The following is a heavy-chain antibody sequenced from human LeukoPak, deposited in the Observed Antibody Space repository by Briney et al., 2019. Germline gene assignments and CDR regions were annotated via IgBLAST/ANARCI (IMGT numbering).Heavy chain of an antibody. J-gene: IGHJ4*02. CDR2: IIPILGIA. CDR1: GGTFISYA. D-gene: IGHD2-2*02. V-gene: IGHV1-69*04. CDR3: ARLGIVVVPAAIEYGYFDY. Sequence: GSSVKVSCKASGGTFISYAISWVRQAPGQGLEWMGRIIPILGIANYAQKFQGRVTITADKSTSTAYMELSSLRSEDTAVYYCARLGIVVVPAAIEYGYFDYWGQGTLVTVSS.